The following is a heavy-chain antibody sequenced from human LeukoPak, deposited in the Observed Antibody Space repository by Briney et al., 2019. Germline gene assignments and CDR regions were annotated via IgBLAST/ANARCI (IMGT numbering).Heavy chain of an antibody. Sequence: GGSLRLSCAASGFTFSSYAMHWVRQAPGKGLEWVAVISYDGSNKYYADSVKGRFTISRDNSKNTLYLQMNSLRAEDTAVYYCARAEGIVGATTEDWGQGTLVTVPS. J-gene: IGHJ4*02. D-gene: IGHD1-26*01. V-gene: IGHV3-30-3*01. CDR2: ISYDGSNK. CDR3: ARAEGIVGATTED. CDR1: GFTFSSYA.